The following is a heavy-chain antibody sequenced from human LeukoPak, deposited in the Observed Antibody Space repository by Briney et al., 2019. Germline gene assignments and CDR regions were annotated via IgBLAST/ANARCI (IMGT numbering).Heavy chain of an antibody. D-gene: IGHD1-14*01. CDR1: GDSVTSDNFY. J-gene: IGHJ4*02. CDR3: ARAPHTSPTDYYFDF. Sequence: NASETLSLTCNVSGDSVTSDNFYWAWIRQPPGKGPEWIGTVYRSGSAYHNPSLKSRLTISIDTSKNQFSLKLTSVTAADTALYFCARAPHTSPTDYYFDFWGPGTLVTVSS. V-gene: IGHV4-39*07. CDR2: VYRSGSA.